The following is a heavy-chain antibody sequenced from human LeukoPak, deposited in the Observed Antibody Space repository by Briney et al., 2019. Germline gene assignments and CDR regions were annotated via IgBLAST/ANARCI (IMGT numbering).Heavy chain of an antibody. CDR1: GGTFSSYA. V-gene: IGHV1-69*13. J-gene: IGHJ5*02. D-gene: IGHD2-2*01. CDR3: ARVSCSSTSCYGWFDP. Sequence: SVKVSCKASGGTFSSYAISWVRQAPGQGLEWMGGIIPIFGTANYAQKFQGRVTITADESTSTAYMELSRLRSDDAAVYYCARVSCSSTSCYGWFDPWGQGTLVTVSS. CDR2: IIPIFGTA.